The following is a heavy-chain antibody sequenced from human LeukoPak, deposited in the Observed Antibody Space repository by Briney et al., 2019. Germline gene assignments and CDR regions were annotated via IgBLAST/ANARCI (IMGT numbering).Heavy chain of an antibody. D-gene: IGHD4-23*01. CDR2: ISSSSSYI. Sequence: GSLRLSCAASGFTFSSYSMNWVRQAPGKGLEWVSSISSSSSYIYYADSVKGRFTISRDNAKNSLYLQMNSLRAEDTAVYYCARDKSDYGGKKYFQHWGQGTLVTVSS. V-gene: IGHV3-21*01. CDR3: ARDKSDYGGKKYFQH. J-gene: IGHJ1*01. CDR1: GFTFSSYS.